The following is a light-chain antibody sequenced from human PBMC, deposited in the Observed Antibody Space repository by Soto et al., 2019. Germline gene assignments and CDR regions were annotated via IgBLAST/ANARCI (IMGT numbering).Light chain of an antibody. Sequence: IVMTQSPGTLSVSPCEIGTLSCRASQSVSINLAWYQQKPGQAPRLLIYGASTRATGIPARFSGSGSGTEFTLTISSLQSEDFAVYYCQQYNNWPRTFGQGTKV. CDR2: GAS. CDR1: QSVSIN. J-gene: IGKJ1*01. V-gene: IGKV3-15*01. CDR3: QQYNNWPRT.